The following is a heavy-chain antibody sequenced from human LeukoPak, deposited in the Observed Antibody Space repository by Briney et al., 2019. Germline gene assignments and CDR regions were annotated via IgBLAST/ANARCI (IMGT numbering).Heavy chain of an antibody. J-gene: IGHJ4*02. CDR1: GFTFSSYW. V-gene: IGHV3-7*01. Sequence: GGSLRLSCAASGFTFSSYWMSWVRQTPGKGLEWVANIKQDGSEKYYVDSVKGRFTISRDNAKNSLYLQMNSLAAEDTGIYYFARVAPIAAAGTPWYIDYWGQGTLVTVSS. CDR3: ARVAPIAAAGTPWYIDY. D-gene: IGHD6-13*01. CDR2: IKQDGSEK.